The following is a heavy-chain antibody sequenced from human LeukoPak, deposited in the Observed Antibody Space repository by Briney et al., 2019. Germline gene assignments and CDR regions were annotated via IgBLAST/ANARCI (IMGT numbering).Heavy chain of an antibody. V-gene: IGHV1-8*01. CDR1: GYTFTNLD. D-gene: IGHD1-26*01. Sequence: ASVKVSCKTSGYTFTNLDINWLRQAPGQGLEWMGWMSPNSGDTGYAQKFQGRVSMTRDTSISTAYMELSSLRSEDTAVYYCARGGGTYSFDYWGQGTLVTVSS. CDR3: ARGGGTYSFDY. CDR2: MSPNSGDT. J-gene: IGHJ4*02.